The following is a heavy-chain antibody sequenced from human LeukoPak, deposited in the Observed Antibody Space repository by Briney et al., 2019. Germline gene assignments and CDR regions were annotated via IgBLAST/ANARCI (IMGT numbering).Heavy chain of an antibody. CDR2: ISSSGSTI. CDR1: GFTFSDYY. D-gene: IGHD6-13*01. J-gene: IGHJ6*02. Sequence: GGSLRLSCAASGFTFSDYYMSWIRQAPGKGLEWVSYISSSGSTIYYADSVKGRFTISRDNAKNSLYLQMNSLRAEDTAVYYCARAGASSWYFYYYGMDVWGQGTTVTVSS. V-gene: IGHV3-11*01. CDR3: ARAGASSWYFYYYGMDV.